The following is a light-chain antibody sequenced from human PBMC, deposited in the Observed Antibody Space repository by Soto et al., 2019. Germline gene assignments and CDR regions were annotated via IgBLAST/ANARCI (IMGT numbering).Light chain of an antibody. Sequence: DIQMTQSPSSLSASVGDRVTITCRASQSISTYLNWYQQKPGRAPNLLIYLASSLQTGVPSRFSGSGSRTDFTLTISSLQPEDSATYYCQQSYTIPSFGPGTKVDIE. CDR2: LAS. CDR3: QQSYTIPS. V-gene: IGKV1-39*01. J-gene: IGKJ3*01. CDR1: QSISTY.